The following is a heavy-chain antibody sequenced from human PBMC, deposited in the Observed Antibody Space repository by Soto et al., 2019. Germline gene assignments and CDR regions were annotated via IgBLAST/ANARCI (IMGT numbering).Heavy chain of an antibody. V-gene: IGHV3-23*01. J-gene: IGHJ4*02. CDR3: AKDNEVLEWLIFDY. CDR1: GFTFSSYA. Sequence: GGSLRLSCAASGFTFSSYAMSWVRQAAGKGLEWVSAISGSGGSTYYADSVKGRFTISRDNSKNTLYLQMNSLRAEDTAVYYCAKDNEVLEWLIFDYWGQGTLVTVSS. D-gene: IGHD3-3*01. CDR2: ISGSGGST.